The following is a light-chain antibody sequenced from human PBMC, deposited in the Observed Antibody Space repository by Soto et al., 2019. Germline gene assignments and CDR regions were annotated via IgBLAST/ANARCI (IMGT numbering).Light chain of an antibody. V-gene: IGKV1-5*01. Sequence: DIQMTQSPSTLSASVGDRVTITCRASQSISSWLAWYQQKPGKAPKLLIYDASSLESGVPSRFIGSGSGTEFTLTISRLQPDDFATYYCQQYNSYPLTFGGGTKVEIK. J-gene: IGKJ4*01. CDR1: QSISSW. CDR3: QQYNSYPLT. CDR2: DAS.